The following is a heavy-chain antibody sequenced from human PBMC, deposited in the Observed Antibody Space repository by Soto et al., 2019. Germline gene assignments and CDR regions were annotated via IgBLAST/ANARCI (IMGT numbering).Heavy chain of an antibody. J-gene: IGHJ5*02. Sequence: SETLSLTCTVSGGSISSSSYYWGWIRQPPGKGLEWIGSIYYSGSTYYNPSLKSRVTISVDTSKNQFSLKLSSVTAADTAVYYCARHLYSYGWGSYYNSGTFHPGGQGTLVTVSS. CDR2: IYYSGST. V-gene: IGHV4-39*01. CDR3: ARHLYSYGWGSYYNSGTFHP. CDR1: GGSISSSSYY. D-gene: IGHD3-10*01.